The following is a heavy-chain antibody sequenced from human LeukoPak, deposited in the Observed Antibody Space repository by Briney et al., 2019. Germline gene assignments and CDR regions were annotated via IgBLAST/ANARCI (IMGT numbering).Heavy chain of an antibody. CDR1: GFTFSGYG. Sequence: GGSLRLSCAASGFTFSGYGVHWVRQAPGKGLEWVAAIWYDGSNKDYADSVKGRFTISRDNSKNTLYLQMNSLRAEDTAVYYCAKDRTQSRDYLDYWGRGTLVTVSS. V-gene: IGHV3-33*06. CDR3: AKDRTQSRDYLDY. CDR2: IWYDGSNK. J-gene: IGHJ4*02.